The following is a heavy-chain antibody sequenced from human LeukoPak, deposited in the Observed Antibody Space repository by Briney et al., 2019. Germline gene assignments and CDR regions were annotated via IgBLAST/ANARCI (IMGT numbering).Heavy chain of an antibody. CDR2: IIPIFGTA. D-gene: IGHD5-18*01. CDR1: GGTFSSYA. CDR3: ARDRDTGGYSYGYEPNWFDP. V-gene: IGHV1-69*13. Sequence: SVKVSCKASGGTFSSYAISWVRQAPGQGLEWMGGIIPIFGTANYAQRFQGRVTITADESTSTAYMELSSLRSEDTAVYYCARDRDTGGYSYGYEPNWFDPWGQGTLVTVSS. J-gene: IGHJ5*02.